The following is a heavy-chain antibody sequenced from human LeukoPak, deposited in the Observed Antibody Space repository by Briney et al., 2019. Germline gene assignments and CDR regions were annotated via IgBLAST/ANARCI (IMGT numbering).Heavy chain of an antibody. J-gene: IGHJ4*02. CDR2: IYYSGST. CDR1: GGSISSGDYF. V-gene: IGHV4-30-4*01. CDR3: AREKCSGGICYSGFDC. D-gene: IGHD2-15*01. Sequence: PSQTLSLTCTVSGGSISSGDYFWSWIRQPPGKGLEWIGYIYYSGSTYYNSSVKSRVTILIDTSKNQFSLKLSSVTAADTAVYYCAREKCSGGICYSGFDCWGQGTLVTVSS.